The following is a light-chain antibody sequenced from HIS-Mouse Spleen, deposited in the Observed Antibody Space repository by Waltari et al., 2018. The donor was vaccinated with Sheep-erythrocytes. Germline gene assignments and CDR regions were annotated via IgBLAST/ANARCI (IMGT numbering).Light chain of an antibody. J-gene: IGLJ3*02. CDR2: EGS. V-gene: IGLV2-23*01. CDR1: SSDVGSDHL. CDR3: CSYAGSSTWV. Sequence: QSALTQPASVSGSPGQSITISCTGTSSDVGSDHLVAWYQPHPGKAPKLRIYEGSKRPSGVSNRFYGSKSGNTASLTISGLQAEDEADYYCCSYAGSSTWVFGGGTKLTVL.